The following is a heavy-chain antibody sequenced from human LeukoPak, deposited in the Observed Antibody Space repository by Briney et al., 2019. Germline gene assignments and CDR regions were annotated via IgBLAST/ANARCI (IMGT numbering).Heavy chain of an antibody. V-gene: IGHV2-70*04. J-gene: IGHJ4*02. CDR2: IDWDDDK. CDR3: ARTLDGSYGSGAYFDY. D-gene: IGHD1-26*01. CDR1: GFSLSTSGMR. Sequence: SGPALVKPTQTLTLTCTFSGFSLSTSGMRVSWIRQPPGKALEWLARIDWDDDKFYSTSLRTRLTISKDTSKNHVVLTMTNMDPVDTATYYCARTLDGSYGSGAYFDYWGQGTLVTVSS.